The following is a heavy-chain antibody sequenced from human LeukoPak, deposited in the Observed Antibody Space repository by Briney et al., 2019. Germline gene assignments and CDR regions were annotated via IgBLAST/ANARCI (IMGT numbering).Heavy chain of an antibody. CDR1: GGSISSHY. CDR3: ARAPWYYDFWSGYLYYFDY. CDR2: IYYSGST. Sequence: SETLSLTCTVSGGSISSHYWSWIRQPPGKGLEWIGYIYYSGSTNYNPSLKSRVTISVDTSKNQFSLKLSSVTAADTAVYHCARAPWYYDFWSGYLYYFDYWGQGTLVTVSS. V-gene: IGHV4-59*11. J-gene: IGHJ4*02. D-gene: IGHD3-3*01.